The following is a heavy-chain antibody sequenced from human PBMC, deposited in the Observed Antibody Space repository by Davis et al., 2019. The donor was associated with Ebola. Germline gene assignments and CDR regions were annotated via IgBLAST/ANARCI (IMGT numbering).Heavy chain of an antibody. V-gene: IGHV3-23*01. CDR1: GFTFSSYA. CDR2: ISGSGATT. D-gene: IGHD3-3*01. J-gene: IGHJ6*04. Sequence: GESLKISCAASGFTFSSYAMSWVRQAPGKGLAWVSAISGSGATTYYADSVKGRFTISRDKSKNTLYLQMNSLRAEDTAVYYCAKSGLSFGVVKYHYGMDVWGKGTTVTVSS. CDR3: AKSGLSFGVVKYHYGMDV.